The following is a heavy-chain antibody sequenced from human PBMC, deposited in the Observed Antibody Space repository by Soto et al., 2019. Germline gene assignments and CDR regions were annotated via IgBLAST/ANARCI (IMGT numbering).Heavy chain of an antibody. J-gene: IGHJ6*02. D-gene: IGHD6-13*01. CDR3: GREGQQLAQEQYFQFNGVDV. Sequence: QVHLVQSGVEVKKHGASVKVSCTAHGYNLREYGVSWLRQVPGQGFEWMGWISGDNVNRRSSQRFQDRHTMTTDTSTNTASMELRSLRSDDTAVYFCGREGQQLAQEQYFQFNGVDVWGQGTSVTVSS. CDR2: ISGDNVNR. V-gene: IGHV1-18*01. CDR1: GYNLREYG.